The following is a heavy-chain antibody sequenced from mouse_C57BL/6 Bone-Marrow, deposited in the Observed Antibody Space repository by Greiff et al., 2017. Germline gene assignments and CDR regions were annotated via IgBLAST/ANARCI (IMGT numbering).Heavy chain of an antibody. V-gene: IGHV5-12*01. J-gene: IGHJ4*01. CDR1: GFTFSDYY. Sequence: EVKVVESGGGLVKPGGSLKLSCAASGFTFSDYYMYWVRQTPEKRLEWVAYISNGGGSIYYPDTVKGRFTISRDNAKNTLYLQMSRLKSEDTAMYYCTSHITPMDYWGQGTSVTVSS. D-gene: IGHD1-1*01. CDR2: ISNGGGSI. CDR3: TSHITPMDY.